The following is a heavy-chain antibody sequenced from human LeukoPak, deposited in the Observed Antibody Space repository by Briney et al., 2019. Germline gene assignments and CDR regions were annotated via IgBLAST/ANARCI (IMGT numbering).Heavy chain of an antibody. CDR3: ARILTDSSGYGLSFDI. Sequence: SGPALVKPTQTLTLTCTFSGFSLSTSGMCVSWIRRPPGKALEWLARIDWDDDKYYSTSLKTRLTISKDTSKNQVVLTMTNMDPVDTATYYCARILTDSSGYGLSFDIWGQGTMVTVSS. CDR2: IDWDDDK. D-gene: IGHD3-22*01. V-gene: IGHV2-70*11. J-gene: IGHJ3*02. CDR1: GFSLSTSGMC.